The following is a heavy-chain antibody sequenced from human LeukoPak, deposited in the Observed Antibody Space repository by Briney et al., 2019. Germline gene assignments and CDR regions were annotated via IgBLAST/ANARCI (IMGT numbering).Heavy chain of an antibody. V-gene: IGHV3-33*01. Sequence: GGSLRLSCAASGFTFSSYGMHWVRQAPGKGLEWVAVIWYDGSNKYYADSVKGRFTISRDNSKNTLYLQMNSLRAEDTALYYCVRDGNDGLNDWEYWGQGALVTVSS. CDR2: IWYDGSNK. D-gene: IGHD1-1*01. J-gene: IGHJ1*01. CDR1: GFTFSSYG. CDR3: VRDGNDGLNDWEY.